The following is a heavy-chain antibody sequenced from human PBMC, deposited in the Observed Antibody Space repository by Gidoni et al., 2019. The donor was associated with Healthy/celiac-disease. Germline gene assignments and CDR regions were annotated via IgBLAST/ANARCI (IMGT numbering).Heavy chain of an antibody. CDR2: INHSGST. J-gene: IGHJ6*02. V-gene: IGHV4-34*01. Sequence: QVQLQQWGAGLLKPSETLSLTCAVYGGSFSGYYWSWIRQPPGKGLEWIGEINHSGSTNYNPSLKSRVTISVDTSKNQFSLKLSSVTAADTAVYYCASRGRYCSSTSCYTTYYYYGMDVWGQGTTVPVSS. CDR1: GGSFSGYY. D-gene: IGHD2-2*02. CDR3: ASRGRYCSSTSCYTTYYYYGMDV.